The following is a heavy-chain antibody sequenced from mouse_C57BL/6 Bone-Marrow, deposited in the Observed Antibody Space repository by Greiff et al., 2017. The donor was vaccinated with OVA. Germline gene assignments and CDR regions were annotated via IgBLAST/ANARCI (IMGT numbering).Heavy chain of an antibody. Sequence: EVKVEESGGGLVQPGGSMKLSCVASGFTFSNYWMNWVRQSPEKGLEWVAQIRLKSDNYATHYAESVKGRFTISRDDSKSSVYLQMNNLRAEDTGIYYCTTGATGYWGQGTTLTVSS. CDR2: IRLKSDNYAT. CDR1: GFTFSNYW. J-gene: IGHJ2*01. D-gene: IGHD3-1*01. CDR3: TTGATGY. V-gene: IGHV6-3*01.